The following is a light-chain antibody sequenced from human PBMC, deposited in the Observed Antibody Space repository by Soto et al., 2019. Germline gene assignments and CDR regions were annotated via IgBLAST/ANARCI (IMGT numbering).Light chain of an antibody. Sequence: DIQMTQSPSTLSASVGDRVTITCRASQSSSNWLAWYQQKPGKAPQLLIYNASILQGGVPSRFSGSGSGKEFTLTISSLQPDDFATYYCQQYDSYSTFGGGTKVEIK. V-gene: IGKV1-5*03. CDR1: QSSSNW. J-gene: IGKJ4*01. CDR3: QQYDSYST. CDR2: NAS.